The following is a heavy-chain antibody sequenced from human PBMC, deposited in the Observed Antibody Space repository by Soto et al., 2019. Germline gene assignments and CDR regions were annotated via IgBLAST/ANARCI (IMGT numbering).Heavy chain of an antibody. Sequence: EVQLLESGGGLVQPGGSLRLSCAASGFTFSSYAMSWVRQAPGKGLEWVSAISGSGGSTYYADSVKGRFTISRDNSNNTLYLQMNSLRAEDTAVYYCAKFSLWFGDPIYWGQGTLVTVSS. CDR2: ISGSGGST. D-gene: IGHD3-10*01. CDR3: AKFSLWFGDPIY. V-gene: IGHV3-23*01. J-gene: IGHJ4*02. CDR1: GFTFSSYA.